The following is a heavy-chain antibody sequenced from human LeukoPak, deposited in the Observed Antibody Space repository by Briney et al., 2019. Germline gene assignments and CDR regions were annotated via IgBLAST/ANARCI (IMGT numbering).Heavy chain of an antibody. V-gene: IGHV5-51*01. J-gene: IGHJ3*02. CDR1: GYIITSYW. D-gene: IGHD5-12*01. CDR2: IYPGDSDT. CDR3: ARTDIVATIGNGDFDI. Sequence: GESLKISCKGSGYIITSYWIGWVRQMPGKGLEWMGIIYPGDSDTRYSPSFQGQVTISADKSISTAYLQWSSLKASDTAMYYCARTDIVATIGNGDFDIWGQGTMVTVSS.